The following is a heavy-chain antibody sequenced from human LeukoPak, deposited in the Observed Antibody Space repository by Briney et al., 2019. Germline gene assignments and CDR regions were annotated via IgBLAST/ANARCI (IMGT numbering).Heavy chain of an antibody. CDR2: ISGYNGNT. CDR1: GYTFTSYG. Sequence: EASVKVSCKASGYTFTSYGISWVRQAPGQGLERMGWISGYNGNTNFAQKLQGRVTMTTDTSTSTAYMELRSLRSDDTAVYYCARGGYLWAPSEVDYWGQGTLVTVSS. D-gene: IGHD3-16*01. J-gene: IGHJ4*02. CDR3: ARGGYLWAPSEVDY. V-gene: IGHV1-18*01.